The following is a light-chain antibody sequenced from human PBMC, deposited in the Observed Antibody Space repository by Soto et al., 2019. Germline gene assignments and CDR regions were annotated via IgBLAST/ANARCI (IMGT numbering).Light chain of an antibody. V-gene: IGKV3-20*01. CDR1: QSVGSTY. J-gene: IGKJ1*01. CDR3: QQYGSSTWT. CDR2: GAS. Sequence: EIVLTQSPGTLSLSPGERATLSCRASQSVGSTYFAWYQQKPGQAPRLLFYGASSRATGIPDRFSGSGSGTDFTLTISRLESEDFAVYFCQQYGSSTWTFGQGTKVDIK.